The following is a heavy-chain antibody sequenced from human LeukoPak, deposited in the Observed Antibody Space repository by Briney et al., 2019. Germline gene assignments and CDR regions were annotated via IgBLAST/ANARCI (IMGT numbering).Heavy chain of an antibody. J-gene: IGHJ4*02. D-gene: IGHD3-16*01. CDR2: ISDSGTTI. Sequence: GGSLRLSCAASGFTFSGYYMSWIRQAPGKGLEWLSYISDSGTTIYYADSVKGRFTISRDNAKNSLYLQMNSLRAEDTAVYYCASGVIGYATSFDYWGQGTLVTVSS. V-gene: IGHV3-11*01. CDR3: ASGVIGYATSFDY. CDR1: GFTFSGYY.